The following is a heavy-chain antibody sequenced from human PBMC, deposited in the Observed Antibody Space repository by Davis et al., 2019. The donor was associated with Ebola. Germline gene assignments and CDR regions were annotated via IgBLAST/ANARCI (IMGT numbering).Heavy chain of an antibody. CDR2: ILYDGNNK. D-gene: IGHD3-3*01. CDR1: GFTFSTYW. V-gene: IGHV3-30*18. CDR3: AKSGLSFGVVKYHYGMDV. J-gene: IGHJ6*04. Sequence: GESLKISCAASGFTFSTYWMSWLRQAPGTGLAGVALILYDGNNKYYADYADSVKGRLTISRDNSKNTLYLQMNSLRPEDTAVYYCAKSGLSFGVVKYHYGMDVWGKGTTVTVSS.